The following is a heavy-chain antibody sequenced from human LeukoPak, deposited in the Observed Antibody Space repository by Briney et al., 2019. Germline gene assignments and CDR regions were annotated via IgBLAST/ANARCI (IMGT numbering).Heavy chain of an antibody. V-gene: IGHV5-51*01. Sequence: GESLKISCKGSGCSFTNYWIGWVSQMPGKGLEWMGIIYPADSDTRYSPSFQGQVTISADKSINTAYVQWSSLKASDTAIYYCARRSSTWGDAFDIWGQGTMVTVSS. J-gene: IGHJ3*02. D-gene: IGHD6-13*01. CDR2: IYPADSDT. CDR3: ARRSSTWGDAFDI. CDR1: GCSFTNYW.